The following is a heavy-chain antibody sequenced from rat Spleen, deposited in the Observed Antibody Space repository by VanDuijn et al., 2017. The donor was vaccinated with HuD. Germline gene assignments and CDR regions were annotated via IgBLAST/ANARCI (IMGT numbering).Heavy chain of an antibody. V-gene: IGHV5-22*01. Sequence: EVQLVESDGGLVQPGRSLKLSCAASGFTFSDYYMAWVRQAPKKGLEWVASISYEGSSTYYGDSVKGRFTISRDNAKSTLYLQMNSLRSEDTATYYCARRGYDYFDYWGQGVMVTVSS. D-gene: IGHD4-3*01. CDR2: ISYEGSST. CDR1: GFTFSDYY. J-gene: IGHJ2*01. CDR3: ARRGYDYFDY.